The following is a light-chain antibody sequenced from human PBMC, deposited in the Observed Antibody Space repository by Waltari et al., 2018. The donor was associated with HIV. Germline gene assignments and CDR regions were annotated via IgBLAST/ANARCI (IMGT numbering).Light chain of an antibody. V-gene: IGKV3-20*01. CDR3: QQYDTPPFT. Sequence: GTLSLSPGERATLSCRASQSVNNRYIAWYQQKPGQTPRLLMYGASSRATGIPDRFSGSGSGTDFTLTISRLEPEDFAVYYCQQYDTPPFTFGPGTKVAIK. CDR2: GAS. CDR1: QSVNNRY. J-gene: IGKJ3*01.